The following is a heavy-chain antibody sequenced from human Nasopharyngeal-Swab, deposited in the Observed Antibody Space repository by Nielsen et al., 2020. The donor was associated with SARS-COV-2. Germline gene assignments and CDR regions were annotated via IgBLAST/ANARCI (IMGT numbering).Heavy chain of an antibody. Sequence: GGSLRLSCTASGFTFSSFWMHWVRQAPGKGLVWVAVISYDGSNKYYADSVKGRFTISRDNSKNTLYLQMNSLRAEDTAVYYCAKDTRSNYYGSGSYYGYAFDIWGQGTMVTVSS. D-gene: IGHD3-10*01. CDR3: AKDTRSNYYGSGSYYGYAFDI. V-gene: IGHV3-30*18. CDR1: GFTFSSFW. J-gene: IGHJ3*02. CDR2: ISYDGSNK.